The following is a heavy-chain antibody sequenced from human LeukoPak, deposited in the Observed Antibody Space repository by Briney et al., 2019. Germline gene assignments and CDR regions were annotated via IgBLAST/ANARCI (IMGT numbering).Heavy chain of an antibody. Sequence: GASVKVSCKASGDTFTSYYLHWVRQAPGQGLEWMGLINPSGDDTSYAQNLQGGVTMTWDMSTSTVYMELSSLRSEDTAVYYCARGKNAPFDYWSQGTLVTVSS. CDR2: INPSGDDT. J-gene: IGHJ4*02. CDR3: ARGKNAPFDY. CDR1: GDTFTSYY. V-gene: IGHV1-46*01.